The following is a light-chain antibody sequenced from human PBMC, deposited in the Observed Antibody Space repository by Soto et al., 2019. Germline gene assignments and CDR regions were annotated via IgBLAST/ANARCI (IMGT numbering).Light chain of an antibody. CDR1: SSDVGGYNY. Sequence: QSALTQPASVSGSPGQSITISCTGTSSDVGGYNYVSWYQQHPGQVPKLMIYDVSNRPSGISNRFSASKSGNTASLTISWLQAEDEADYYCSAYTSRKTRVFGNGTKVTVL. V-gene: IGLV2-14*01. CDR3: SAYTSRKTRV. J-gene: IGLJ1*01. CDR2: DVS.